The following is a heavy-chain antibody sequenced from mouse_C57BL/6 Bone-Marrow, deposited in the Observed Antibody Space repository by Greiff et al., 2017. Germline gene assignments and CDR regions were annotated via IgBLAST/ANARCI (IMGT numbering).Heavy chain of an antibody. CDR2: IDPSDSYT. V-gene: IGHV1-69*01. J-gene: IGHJ3*01. D-gene: IGHD2-1*01. Sequence: QVQLQQPGAELVMPGASVKLSCKASGYTFTSYWMHWVKQRPGQGLEWIGEIDPSDSYTNYNQKFKGKSTLTVDKSSSTAYMQLSSLTSEDSAVYYCARSIYGNYQAWFAYWGQGTLVTVSA. CDR3: ARSIYGNYQAWFAY. CDR1: GYTFTSYW.